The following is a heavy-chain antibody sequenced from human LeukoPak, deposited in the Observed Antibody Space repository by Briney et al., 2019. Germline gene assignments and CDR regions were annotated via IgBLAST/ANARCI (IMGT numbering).Heavy chain of an antibody. CDR1: GGSISSGSYY. CDR2: IYTSGST. D-gene: IGHD2-15*01. CDR3: ARDGYCSGGSCSLDY. J-gene: IGHJ4*02. V-gene: IGHV4-61*02. Sequence: PSETLSLTCTVSGGSISSGSYYWSWIRQPAGKGREWIGRIYTSGSTNYNPSLKSRVTISVDTSKNQFSLKLSSVTAADTAVYYCARDGYCSGGSCSLDYWGQGTLVTVSS.